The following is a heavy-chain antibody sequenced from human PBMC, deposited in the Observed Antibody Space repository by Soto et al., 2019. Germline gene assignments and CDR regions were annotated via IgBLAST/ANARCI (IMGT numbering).Heavy chain of an antibody. CDR1: GAPFSSCT. V-gene: IGHV1-69*04. J-gene: IGHJ6*03. D-gene: IGHD3-9*01. CDR2: IIPILGIA. CDR3: ARDTYYDILTGPPTDYYYMDV. Sequence: AVKVSCKASGAPFSSCTISWVRQAPGQGLEWMGRIIPILGIANYAQKFQGRVTITADKSTSTAYMELSSLRSEDTAVYYCARDTYYDILTGPPTDYYYMDVWGKGTTVTVSS.